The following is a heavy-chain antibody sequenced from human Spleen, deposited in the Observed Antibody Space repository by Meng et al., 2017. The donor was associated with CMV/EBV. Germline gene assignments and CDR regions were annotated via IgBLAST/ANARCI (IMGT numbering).Heavy chain of an antibody. J-gene: IGHJ6*02. CDR3: ARDWNYCSGGSCYIVGYYYYYGMDV. Sequence: GESLKISCAASGFTFSSYWMSWVRQAPGKGLEWVANIKQDGSEKYYVDSVKGRFTISRGNAKNSLYLQMNSLRAEDTAVYYCARDWNYCSGGSCYIVGYYYYYGMDVWGQGTTVTVSS. D-gene: IGHD2-15*01. V-gene: IGHV3-7*01. CDR1: GFTFSSYW. CDR2: IKQDGSEK.